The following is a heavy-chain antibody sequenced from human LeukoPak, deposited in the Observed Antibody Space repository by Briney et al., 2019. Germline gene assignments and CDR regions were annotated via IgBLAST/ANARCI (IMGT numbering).Heavy chain of an antibody. CDR2: VDHSGST. CDR1: GGAINSGANY. Sequence: PSETLSLTCSVSGGAINSGANYWNWIRQPPGKGLEWIGSVDHSGSTYYKSSLKSRVTISVDKSKNQFSVKLGSVTAADTAVYYCARDRPLYSSSITRSAFDIWGQGTMVTVSS. V-gene: IGHV4-30-2*01. J-gene: IGHJ3*02. D-gene: IGHD6-6*01. CDR3: ARDRPLYSSSITRSAFDI.